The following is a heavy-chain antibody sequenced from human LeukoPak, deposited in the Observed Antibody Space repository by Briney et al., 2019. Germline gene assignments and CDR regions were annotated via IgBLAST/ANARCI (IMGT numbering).Heavy chain of an antibody. CDR3: ARVRGQQLVLFDY. V-gene: IGHV1-2*02. J-gene: IGHJ4*02. CDR2: VNPNSGGT. D-gene: IGHD6-13*01. Sequence: ASVKVSCKASGYTFTGYYMHWVRQAPGQGLEWMGWVNPNSGGTNYAQKFQGRVTMTRDTSISTAYMELSRLRSDDTAVYYCARVRGQQLVLFDYWGQGTLVTVSS. CDR1: GYTFTGYY.